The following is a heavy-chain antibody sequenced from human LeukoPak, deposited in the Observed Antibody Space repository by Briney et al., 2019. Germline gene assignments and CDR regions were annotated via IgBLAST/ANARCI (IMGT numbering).Heavy chain of an antibody. CDR1: GFTFTNYG. Sequence: GGSLRLSCAASGFTFTNYGMHWVRQAPGKALEWVAFITYDGSDKYYADSVKGRFTISRDNSKNTLYLQMNNLRAEDTAVFYCANGNYDFLTGFYYWGQGTLVTVSP. CDR3: ANGNYDFLTGFYY. CDR2: ITYDGSDK. D-gene: IGHD3-9*01. V-gene: IGHV3-30*02. J-gene: IGHJ4*02.